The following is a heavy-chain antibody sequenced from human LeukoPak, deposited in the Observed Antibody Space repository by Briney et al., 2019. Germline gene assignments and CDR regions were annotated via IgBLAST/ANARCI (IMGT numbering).Heavy chain of an antibody. V-gene: IGHV4-38-2*02. CDR1: GYSISSGYY. D-gene: IGHD6-13*01. Sequence: SETLSLTCTVSGYSISSGYYWGWIRQPPGKGLEWIGSIYHSGRTYYNPSLKSRVTISVDTSKNQFSLKLSSVTAADTAVYYCATGVHGITAAGDYYFDYWGQGTLVTVSS. J-gene: IGHJ4*02. CDR2: IYHSGRT. CDR3: ATGVHGITAAGDYYFDY.